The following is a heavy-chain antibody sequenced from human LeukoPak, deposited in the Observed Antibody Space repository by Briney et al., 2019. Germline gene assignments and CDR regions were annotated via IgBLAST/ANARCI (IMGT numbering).Heavy chain of an antibody. Sequence: PGGSLRLSCAASGFTFSSYSMNWVRQAPGKGLEWVSYISSSSSTIYYADSVKGRFTISRDNAKNSLYLQMNSLRAEDTAVYFCARKGEVTAPTKNAFDIWGQGTMVTVSS. V-gene: IGHV3-48*04. J-gene: IGHJ3*02. CDR3: ARKGEVTAPTKNAFDI. D-gene: IGHD2-21*02. CDR2: ISSSSSTI. CDR1: GFTFSSYS.